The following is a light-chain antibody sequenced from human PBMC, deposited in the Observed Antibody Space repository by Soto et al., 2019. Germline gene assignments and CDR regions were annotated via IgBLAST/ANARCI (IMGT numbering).Light chain of an antibody. Sequence: QSALTQPASVSASRGQSITISCTGTSSDVPGSNSVSWYQQHPGKAPILIIFDVFKRPSGVSDRFSASKSGNTASLTISGLQAEDEADYYCSSYLTSAIVVFGGGTKLTVL. J-gene: IGLJ2*01. CDR1: SSDVPGSNS. CDR2: DVF. V-gene: IGLV2-14*01. CDR3: SSYLTSAIVV.